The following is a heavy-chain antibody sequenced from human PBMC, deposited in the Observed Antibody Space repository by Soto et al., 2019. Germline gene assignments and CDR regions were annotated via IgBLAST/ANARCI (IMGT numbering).Heavy chain of an antibody. CDR2: IRSDGDTT. CDR1: GFTFSRYG. D-gene: IGHD1-26*01. Sequence: EVQVLESGGGLVQPGGSLRLSCAASGFTFSRYGMNWVRQAPGKGLEWGSGIRSDGDTTYNADSVKGRFTVSRDTSKNTVYLQMNSLRAEDTAIYYCAKGKGVGATPDGANCWGQGTLVTVSS. CDR3: AKGKGVGATPDGANC. J-gene: IGHJ4*02. V-gene: IGHV3-23*01.